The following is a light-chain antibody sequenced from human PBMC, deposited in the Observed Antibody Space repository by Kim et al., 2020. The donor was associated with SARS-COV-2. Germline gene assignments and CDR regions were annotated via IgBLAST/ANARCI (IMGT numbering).Light chain of an antibody. J-gene: IGKJ1*01. CDR2: KTS. CDR3: QHYNRTSWT. Sequence: DIQLTQSPSTLSASVRDRVTITCRASQTITTWLAWYQQKPGKAPKVLIYKTSTLDSGVPSRFSGSGSGTEFTLTISSLQPDDFATYYCQHYNRTSWTFGQGTKVEVK. V-gene: IGKV1-5*03. CDR1: QTITTW.